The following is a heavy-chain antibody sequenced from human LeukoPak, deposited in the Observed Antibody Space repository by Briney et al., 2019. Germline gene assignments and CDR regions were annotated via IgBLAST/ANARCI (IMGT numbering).Heavy chain of an antibody. CDR2: ISSSSYI. Sequence: GGSLRLSCAASGFTFSSYSMNWVRQAPGKGLEWVSSISSSSYIYYADSVKGRFTISRDNAKNSLYLQMNSLRAEDTAVYYCAREGASIAAAGPNWFDPWGQGTLVTVSS. CDR3: AREGASIAAAGPNWFDP. CDR1: GFTFSSYS. D-gene: IGHD6-13*01. V-gene: IGHV3-21*01. J-gene: IGHJ5*02.